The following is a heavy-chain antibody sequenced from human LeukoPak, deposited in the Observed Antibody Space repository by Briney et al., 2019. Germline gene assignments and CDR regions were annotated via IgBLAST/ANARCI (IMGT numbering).Heavy chain of an antibody. D-gene: IGHD6-6*01. CDR3: ARGRRSIAALAFDY. J-gene: IGHJ4*02. Sequence: LETLSLTCTVSGDSISTSNSYWGWIRQPPGKGLEWIGSIYYSGNTYYNASLKSRVTISVDTSKNQFSLKLSSVTAADTAVYYCARGRRSIAALAFDYWGQGTLVTVSS. CDR1: GDSISTSNSY. CDR2: IYYSGNT. V-gene: IGHV4-39*07.